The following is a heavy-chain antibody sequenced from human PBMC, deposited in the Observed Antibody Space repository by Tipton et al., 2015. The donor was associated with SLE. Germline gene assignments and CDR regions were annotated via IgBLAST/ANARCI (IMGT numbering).Heavy chain of an antibody. V-gene: IGHV4-39*07. D-gene: IGHD5-12*01. Sequence: TLSLTCSVSGDSLSSNNYYWGWIRQSPAQGLEWIGTIHYAGGTYYNPSLRSRLTISVDTSTNRLSLQLSSVTAADTALYYCARLISAYDCNFDYWGQGTLVTVSS. CDR2: IHYAGGT. CDR1: GDSLSSNNYY. J-gene: IGHJ4*02. CDR3: ARLISAYDCNFDY.